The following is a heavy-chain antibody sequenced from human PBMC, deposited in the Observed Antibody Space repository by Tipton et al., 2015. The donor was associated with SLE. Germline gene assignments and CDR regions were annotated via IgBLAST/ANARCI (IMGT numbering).Heavy chain of an antibody. CDR3: ARVERAARGFDY. CDR2: IYYSGST. V-gene: IGHV4-59*01. Sequence: TLSLTCTVSGGSISSYYWSWIRQPPGKGLEWIGYIYYSGSTNYNPSLKSRVTISVDTSKNQFSHKLSSVTAADTAVYYCARVERAARGFDYWGQGTLVNVSS. D-gene: IGHD6-13*01. CDR1: GGSISSYY. J-gene: IGHJ4*02.